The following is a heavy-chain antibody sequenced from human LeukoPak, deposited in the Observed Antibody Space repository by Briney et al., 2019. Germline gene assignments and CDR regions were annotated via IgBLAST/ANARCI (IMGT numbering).Heavy chain of an antibody. V-gene: IGHV1-2*02. D-gene: IGHD3-3*01. CDR2: INPNSGGT. CDR1: GYTFTDYY. CDR3: ASSLWSGYYTVDY. J-gene: IGHJ4*02. Sequence: ASVKVSCKASGYTFTDYYAYLVRQAPGQGLEWMGWINPNSGGTNYAQKFQGRVTMTRDTSISTAYMELSRLRSDDTAVYYCASSLWSGYYTVDYWGQGTLVTVSS.